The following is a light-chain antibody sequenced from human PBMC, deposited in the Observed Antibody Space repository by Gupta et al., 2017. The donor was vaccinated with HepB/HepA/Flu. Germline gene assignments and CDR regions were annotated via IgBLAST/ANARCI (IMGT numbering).Light chain of an antibody. V-gene: IGLV1-44*01. CDR3: AAWEGSLNGWV. J-gene: IGLJ3*02. CDR1: SSNVGGNT. CDR2: SNN. Sequence: QSVLTQPPSASASPGQSVTTSCSGSSSNVGGNTVNWYKPLPGTAPKLVIYSNNQRPSGVPDRFSGSKSGTSASLAISGLQSEDEGDYYCAAWEGSLNGWVFGGGTKVTVL.